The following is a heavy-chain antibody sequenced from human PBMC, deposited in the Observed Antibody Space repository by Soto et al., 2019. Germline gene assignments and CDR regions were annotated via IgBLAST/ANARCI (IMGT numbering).Heavy chain of an antibody. D-gene: IGHD6-13*01. J-gene: IGHJ4*02. Sequence: EVQLLESGGGLVQPGGSLRLSCAASGFTFRSYAMAWVRQTPEKGLQWVSAISGSDGSTYYADSVKGRFTISRDNSHYTLFLQMNSLRAGDTAIYYCANGVRSSWYTPYYFDYWGQGILVTVSS. CDR3: ANGVRSSWYTPYYFDY. CDR1: GFTFRSYA. V-gene: IGHV3-23*01. CDR2: ISGSDGST.